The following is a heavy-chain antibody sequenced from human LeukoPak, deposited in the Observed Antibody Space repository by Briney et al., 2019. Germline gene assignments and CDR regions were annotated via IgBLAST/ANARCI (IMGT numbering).Heavy chain of an antibody. J-gene: IGHJ4*02. CDR1: GFTFSSYA. Sequence: GGSLRLSCAASGFTFSSYAMSWVRQAPGKGLEWVSAISGSGGSTYYADSVKGRFTISRDNSKSTIYLQMNSLRADDTAVYYCAARDCSSSSCYRFDYWGQGTLITVSS. D-gene: IGHD2-2*02. CDR2: ISGSGGST. V-gene: IGHV3-23*01. CDR3: AARDCSSSSCYRFDY.